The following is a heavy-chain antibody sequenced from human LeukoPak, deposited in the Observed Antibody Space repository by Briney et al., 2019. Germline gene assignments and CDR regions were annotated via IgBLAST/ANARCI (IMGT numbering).Heavy chain of an antibody. CDR1: GGSISSSSYY. V-gene: IGHV4-39*01. J-gene: IGHJ4*02. D-gene: IGHD6-19*01. Sequence: PSETLSLTCTVSGGSISSSSYYWGWIRQPPGKGLEWFGRIYYSGSTYYNPSLKSRVTISVDTSKRQFSLKLSSVTAADTAVYYCARQGGSGWYPTDYWGQGTLVTVSS. CDR2: IYYSGST. CDR3: ARQGGSGWYPTDY.